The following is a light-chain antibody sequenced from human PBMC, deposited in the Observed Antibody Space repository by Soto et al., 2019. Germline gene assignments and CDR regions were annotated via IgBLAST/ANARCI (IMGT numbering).Light chain of an antibody. CDR2: AAI. J-gene: IGKJ4*01. CDR1: QSLGNN. CDR3: QERSRWPRGS. Sequence: EILLTQSPAILSLSPGEKATLSCRASQSLGNNVAWFQQKPGQAPRLLISAAIDRAAGIPARIAGSGSGTHYTLTISNLEPEDFAIYYWQERSRWPRGSFGGGTRVEI. V-gene: IGKV3-11*01.